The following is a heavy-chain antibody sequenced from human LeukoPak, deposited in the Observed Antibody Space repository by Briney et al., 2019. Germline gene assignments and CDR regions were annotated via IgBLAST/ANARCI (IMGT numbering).Heavy chain of an antibody. CDR1: GFTFSSYE. V-gene: IGHV3-48*03. CDR2: ISSSGSTI. D-gene: IGHD2/OR15-2a*01. CDR3: AASIPFSNNYDYYYYMDV. J-gene: IGHJ6*03. Sequence: PGGSLRLSCAASGFTFSSYEMNWVRQAPGKGLEWVSYISSSGSTIYYADSVKGRFTISRDNAKNSLYLQMNSLRAEDTAVYYCAASIPFSNNYDYYYYMDVWGKGTTVTVSS.